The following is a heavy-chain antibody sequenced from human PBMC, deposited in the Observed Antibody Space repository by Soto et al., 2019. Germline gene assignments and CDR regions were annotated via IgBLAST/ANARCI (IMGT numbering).Heavy chain of an antibody. V-gene: IGHV4-59*01. Sequence: SETLSLTCTVSGVSISSYYWSWIRQPPGKGLEWIWYIYYSGSTNYNPSLKSRVTISVDTSKNQFSLKLSSVTAADTAVYYCARTIRGYSYGVIDYWGQGTLVTVSS. D-gene: IGHD5-18*01. CDR1: GVSISSYY. CDR2: IYYSGST. CDR3: ARTIRGYSYGVIDY. J-gene: IGHJ4*02.